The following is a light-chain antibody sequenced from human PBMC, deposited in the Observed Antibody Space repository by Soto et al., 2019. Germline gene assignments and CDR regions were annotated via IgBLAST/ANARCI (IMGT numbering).Light chain of an antibody. CDR1: QSVSSS. CDR2: DAS. Sequence: EIVMTQSPATLSVSPGERATLSCRASQSVSSSLAWYQQKPGQGPRLLIYDASSRATGIPARFSGSGSGTEFTLTINSLQSGDFAIYYCQQYYKWPPLTFGGGTKVEIK. V-gene: IGKV3-15*01. CDR3: QQYYKWPPLT. J-gene: IGKJ4*01.